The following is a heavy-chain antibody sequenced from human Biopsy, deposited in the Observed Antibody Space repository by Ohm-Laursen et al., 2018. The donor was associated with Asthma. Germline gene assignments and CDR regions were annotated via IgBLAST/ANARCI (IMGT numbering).Heavy chain of an antibody. J-gene: IGHJ6*02. V-gene: IGHV3-30*03. Sequence: SLRLSCAASGFTFSSYGMHWVRQAPGKGMEWVAVISYDGSNKYYGDSVKGRFTISRDSSKNTVYLQMNSLRAEDTAVYYCASYDVVTGILPMDVWGQGATVTVSS. CDR1: GFTFSSYG. CDR2: ISYDGSNK. CDR3: ASYDVVTGILPMDV. D-gene: IGHD2-21*02.